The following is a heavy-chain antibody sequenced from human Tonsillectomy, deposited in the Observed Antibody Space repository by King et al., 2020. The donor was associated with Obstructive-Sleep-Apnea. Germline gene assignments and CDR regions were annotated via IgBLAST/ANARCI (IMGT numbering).Heavy chain of an antibody. V-gene: IGHV3-30*04. CDR2: ISYDGSNK. CDR1: GFTFSSYA. Sequence: VQLVQSGGGVVQPGRSLRLSCAASGFTFSSYAMHWVCQAPGKGLEWVAVISYDGSNKYYADSVKGRFTISRDNSKNTLYLQMNSLRAEDTAVYYCARGYDFWSGYRHNWFDPWGQGTLVTVSS. CDR3: ARGYDFWSGYRHNWFDP. J-gene: IGHJ5*02. D-gene: IGHD3-3*01.